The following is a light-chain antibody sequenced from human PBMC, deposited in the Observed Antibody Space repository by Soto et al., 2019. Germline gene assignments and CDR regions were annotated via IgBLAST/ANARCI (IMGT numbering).Light chain of an antibody. V-gene: IGKV4-1*01. CDR3: QQYFGLPLT. Sequence: DIVMTQSPDSLAVSLGERATINCKSSQTLLYSSKNKNCLTWFQQKPGQPPKLLIYWASTRESGVPDRFSGSGSGTNFTLTISSLQAEDVAVCYCQQYFGLPLTFGGGTKVEIK. J-gene: IGKJ4*01. CDR2: WAS. CDR1: QTLLYSSKNKNC.